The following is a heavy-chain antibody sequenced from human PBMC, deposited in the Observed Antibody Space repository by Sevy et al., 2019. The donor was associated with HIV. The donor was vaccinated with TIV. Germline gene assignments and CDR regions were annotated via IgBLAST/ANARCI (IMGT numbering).Heavy chain of an antibody. CDR3: ASLLSDFWSGYYIGNGVDY. CDR2: MYYSGST. D-gene: IGHD3-3*01. V-gene: IGHV4-39*01. J-gene: IGHJ4*02. Sequence: SETLSLTCTVSGGSISSSSYYWGWIRQPPGKGLEWIGSMYYSGSTYYNPSLKSRVTISVDTSKNQFSLKLSSVTAADTAVYYCASLLSDFWSGYYIGNGVDYWGQGTLVTVSS. CDR1: GGSISSSSYY.